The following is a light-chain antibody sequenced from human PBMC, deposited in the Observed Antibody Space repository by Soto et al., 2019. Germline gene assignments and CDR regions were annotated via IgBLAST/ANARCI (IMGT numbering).Light chain of an antibody. CDR2: DAS. J-gene: IGKJ4*01. CDR1: QSVTNS. V-gene: IGKV3-11*01. Sequence: EIVLTQSPATLSLSPGERATLSCRASQSVTNSLAWYQQKPGQAPRLLVYDASNRATGIPTRFSVSGSGTDFTLTISTLEPDAFAVYYCQQHISWPLTFGGGTKVEIK. CDR3: QQHISWPLT.